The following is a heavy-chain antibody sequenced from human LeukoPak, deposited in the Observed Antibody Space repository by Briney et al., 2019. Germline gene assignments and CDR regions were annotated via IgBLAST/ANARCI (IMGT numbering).Heavy chain of an antibody. CDR3: ARDKGWDGTNWGIMVRGVMSY. V-gene: IGHV1-2*02. CDR2: INPNSGGT. J-gene: IGHJ4*02. D-gene: IGHD3-10*01. Sequence: ASVKVSCKASGYTFTGYYMHWVRQAPGQGLEWMGWINPNSGGTNYAQKFQGRVTMTRDTSISTAYMELSRLRSDDTAVYYCARDKGWDGTNWGIMVRGVMSYWGQGTLVTVSS. CDR1: GYTFTGYY.